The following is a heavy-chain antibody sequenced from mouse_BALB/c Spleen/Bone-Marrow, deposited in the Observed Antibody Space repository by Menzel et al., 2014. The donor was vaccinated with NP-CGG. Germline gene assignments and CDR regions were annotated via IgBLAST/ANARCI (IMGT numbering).Heavy chain of an antibody. CDR1: GFTFSSFG. CDR3: ARLTFPTATYYYAMDY. D-gene: IGHD1-2*01. CDR2: ISSGSSTI. J-gene: IGHJ4*01. V-gene: IGHV5-17*02. Sequence: EEKLEESGGGLGQPGGSRKLSCAASGFTFSSFGMHWVRQAPEKGLEWVAYISSGSSTIYYADTVKGRFTISRDNPKNTLFLQMTSLRSEDTAMYYCARLTFPTATYYYAMDYWGQGTSVTVSS.